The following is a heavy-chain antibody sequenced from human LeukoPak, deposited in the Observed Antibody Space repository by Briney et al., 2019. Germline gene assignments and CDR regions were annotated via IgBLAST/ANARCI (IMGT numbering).Heavy chain of an antibody. J-gene: IGHJ5*02. CDR1: GFTFDDYG. V-gene: IGHV3-20*01. CDR2: INWNGGST. CDR3: TRATYGDYIRGWFDP. Sequence: GGSLRLSCAAYGFTFDDYGMSWVRQAPGKGLQWVSGINWNGGSTGYADSVKGRFTISRDNAKNSLYLQMNSLRAEDTALYHCTRATYGDYIRGWFDPWGQGTLVTVSS. D-gene: IGHD4-17*01.